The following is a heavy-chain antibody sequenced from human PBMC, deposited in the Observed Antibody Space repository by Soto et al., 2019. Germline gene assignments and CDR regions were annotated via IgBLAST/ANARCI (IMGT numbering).Heavy chain of an antibody. CDR1: CGSISSGGYY. V-gene: IGHV4-31*03. CDR3: ARGRLDFWSGYYTHFDY. CDR2: IYYSGST. D-gene: IGHD3-3*01. J-gene: IGHJ4*02. Sequence: LSLTCTVSCGSISSGGYYWSWIRQHPGKGLEWIGYIYYSGSTYYNPSLKSRVTISVDTSKNQFSLKLSSVTAADTAVYYCARGRLDFWSGYYTHFDYWGQGTLVTVSS.